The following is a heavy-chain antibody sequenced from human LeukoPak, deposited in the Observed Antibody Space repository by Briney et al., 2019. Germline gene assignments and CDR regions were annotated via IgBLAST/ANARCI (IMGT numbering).Heavy chain of an antibody. Sequence: GGSLRLSCAASGFTFSDYYMSWIRQAPGKGLEWVSYISSSGSTIYYADSVKGRFTISRDNSKNTLYLQMNSLRAEDTAVYYCAKSPRVGTYYYGMDVWGQGTTVTVSS. CDR3: AKSPRVGTYYYGMDV. V-gene: IGHV3-11*01. J-gene: IGHJ6*02. CDR1: GFTFSDYY. CDR2: ISSSGSTI. D-gene: IGHD3-10*01.